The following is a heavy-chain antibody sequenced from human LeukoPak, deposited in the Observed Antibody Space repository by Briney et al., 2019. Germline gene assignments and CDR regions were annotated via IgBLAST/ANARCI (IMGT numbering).Heavy chain of an antibody. CDR2: INPGDSDP. J-gene: IGHJ4*02. Sequence: GESLKISCKGSGYSFTTYWIGWVRQMPGKGLEWVGIINPGDSDPRYRPSFRGQVTISADKSISTAYLQWSSLKASDTAMYYCARHGLGSSWFGFDYWGQGTLVTVSS. CDR1: GYSFTTYW. V-gene: IGHV5-51*01. D-gene: IGHD6-13*01. CDR3: ARHGLGSSWFGFDY.